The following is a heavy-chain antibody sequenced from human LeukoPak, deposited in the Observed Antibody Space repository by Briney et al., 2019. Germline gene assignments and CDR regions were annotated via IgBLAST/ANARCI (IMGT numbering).Heavy chain of an antibody. CDR2: ISYDGSNK. CDR3: ARDEPVIAAAGTWYY. Sequence: PGGSLRLSCAASGFTFSSYAMHWVRQAPGKGLEWVAVISYDGSNKYYADSVKGRFTISRDNSKNTLYLQMNSLRAEDTAVYYCARDEPVIAAAGTWYYWGQGTLVTVSS. V-gene: IGHV3-30*04. CDR1: GFTFSSYA. J-gene: IGHJ4*02. D-gene: IGHD6-13*01.